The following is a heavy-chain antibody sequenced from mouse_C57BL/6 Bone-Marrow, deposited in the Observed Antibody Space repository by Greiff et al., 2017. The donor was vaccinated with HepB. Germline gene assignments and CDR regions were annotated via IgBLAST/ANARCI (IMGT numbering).Heavy chain of an antibody. Sequence: QVQLQQSGAELVRPGTSVKMSCKASGYSFTNYLIEWVKQRPGQGLEWIGVINPGSGGTNYNEKFKGKATLTADKSSSTAYMQLSSLTSEDSAVYFCARSRDYWGQGTTLTVSS. J-gene: IGHJ2*01. CDR2: INPGSGGT. CDR1: GYSFTNYL. V-gene: IGHV1-54*01. CDR3: ARSRDY.